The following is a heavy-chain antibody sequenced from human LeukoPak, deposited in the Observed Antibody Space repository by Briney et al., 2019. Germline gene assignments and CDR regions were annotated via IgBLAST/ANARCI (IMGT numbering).Heavy chain of an antibody. D-gene: IGHD4-17*01. J-gene: IGHJ6*02. Sequence: PSQTLSLTCTVSGGSISSGGYYWSWIRQHPGKGLEWIGYIYYSGSTSYNPSLKSRVTISVDTSKNQFSLKLSSVTAADTAVYYCARPDYGDYYYYGMDVWGQGTTVTVSS. CDR1: GGSISSGGYY. V-gene: IGHV4-31*03. CDR2: IYYSGST. CDR3: ARPDYGDYYYYGMDV.